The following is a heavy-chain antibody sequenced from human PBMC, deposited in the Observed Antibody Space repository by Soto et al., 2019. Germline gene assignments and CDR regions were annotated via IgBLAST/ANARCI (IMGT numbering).Heavy chain of an antibody. V-gene: IGHV3-23*01. CDR3: AKVSNYHIVVVPALPYYFDY. CDR2: ISGSGGST. D-gene: IGHD2-21*02. Sequence: GGSLRLSCAASGFAFSSYAMSWVRQAPGKGLEWVSAISGSGGSTYYADSVKGRFTISRENSKNTRYLQLNSLRAEDTAVYYSAKVSNYHIVVVPALPYYFDYWGQGTLVTVSS. J-gene: IGHJ4*02. CDR1: GFAFSSYA.